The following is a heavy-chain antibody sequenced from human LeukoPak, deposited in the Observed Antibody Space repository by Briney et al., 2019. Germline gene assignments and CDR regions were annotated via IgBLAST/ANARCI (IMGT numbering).Heavy chain of an antibody. D-gene: IGHD3-22*01. Sequence: GGSLRLSCAASGFTVSSNYMSWVRQAPGKGLEWVSVSYSGGSTYYADSVKGRFTISRDNSKNTLYLQMNSLRAEDTAVYYCARGGYYYDSSGPIFDYWGQGTLVTVSS. CDR3: ARGGYYYDSSGPIFDY. CDR1: GFTVSSNY. CDR2: SYSGGST. V-gene: IGHV3-53*01. J-gene: IGHJ4*02.